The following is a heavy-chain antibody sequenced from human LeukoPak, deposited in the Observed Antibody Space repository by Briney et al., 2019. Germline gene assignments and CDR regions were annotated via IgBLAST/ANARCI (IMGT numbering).Heavy chain of an antibody. Sequence: GGSLRLSCAASGFTFSSYWMSWVRQAPGKGLEWVANIKQDGIEKYYVDSVKGRFTISRDNSKNTLYLQMNSLRAEDTAVYYCAKDRNRYCSGGSCYSGYFDYWGQGTLVTVSS. CDR2: IKQDGIEK. CDR1: GFTFSSYW. CDR3: AKDRNRYCSGGSCYSGYFDY. D-gene: IGHD2-15*01. V-gene: IGHV3-7*01. J-gene: IGHJ4*02.